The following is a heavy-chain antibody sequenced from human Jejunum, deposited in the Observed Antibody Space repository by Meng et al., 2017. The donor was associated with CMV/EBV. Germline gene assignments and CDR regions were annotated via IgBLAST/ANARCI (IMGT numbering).Heavy chain of an antibody. V-gene: IGHV3-23*01. CDR3: AKYYMSGSYYNFDS. Sequence: SGFTFSSYAMSWVRQAHGKGLEWVSDVGGNGDGTYHADSVKGRFTISRDNSRNTLYLQMNSLRADDTAVYYCAKYYMSGSYYNFDSWGQGTLVTVSS. CDR2: VGGNGDGT. J-gene: IGHJ4*02. D-gene: IGHD3-10*01. CDR1: GFTFSSYA.